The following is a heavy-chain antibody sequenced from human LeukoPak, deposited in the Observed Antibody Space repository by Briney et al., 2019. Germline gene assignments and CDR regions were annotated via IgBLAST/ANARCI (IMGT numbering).Heavy chain of an antibody. J-gene: IGHJ4*02. CDR2: INPKSGGT. Sequence: ASVKVSCKTSGYTFTGYYMHWVRQAPGQGLEWMGWINPKSGGTNYAQRFQGRVTMTRDTSISTAYMELSRLTSDDTAVYYCTYEGDYYYGYWGQGTLVTVSS. CDR1: GYTFTGYY. CDR3: TYEGDYYYGY. V-gene: IGHV1-2*02. D-gene: IGHD2-21*02.